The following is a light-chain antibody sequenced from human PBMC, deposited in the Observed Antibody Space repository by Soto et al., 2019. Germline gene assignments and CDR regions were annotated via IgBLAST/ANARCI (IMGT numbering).Light chain of an antibody. V-gene: IGKV3-20*01. CDR2: GAS. Sequence: EIVLTQCPGTLSLSPGERATLSCRASQSVSSTSLAWYQQKPGQAPRLLIYGASRRATGIPDRFSGSGSGTDFTLTISRLEPEDFAVYYCQQYDTSPPYTFGQGTKVDIK. CDR3: QQYDTSPPYT. J-gene: IGKJ2*01. CDR1: QSVSSTS.